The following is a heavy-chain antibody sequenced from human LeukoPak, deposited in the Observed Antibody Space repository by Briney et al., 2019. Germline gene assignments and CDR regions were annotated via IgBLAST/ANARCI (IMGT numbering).Heavy chain of an antibody. D-gene: IGHD2-15*01. V-gene: IGHV1-18*01. J-gene: IGHJ5*02. CDR2: ISAYNGNT. CDR1: GYTFTSYG. CDR3: ARLGGVVVVAATSRRNNWFDP. Sequence: ASVNVSCKASGYTFTSYGISWVRQAPGQGLAWMGWISAYNGNTNYAQKLQGRVTMTTDTSTSTAYMELRSLRSDDTAVYYCARLGGVVVVAATSRRNNWFDPWGQGTLVTVSS.